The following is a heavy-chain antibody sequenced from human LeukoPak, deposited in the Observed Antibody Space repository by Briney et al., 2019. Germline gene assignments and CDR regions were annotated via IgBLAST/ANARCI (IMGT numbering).Heavy chain of an antibody. CDR1: GGSIRSSYYY. J-gene: IGHJ4*02. CDR3: ARGSGWYPNYFDY. V-gene: IGHV4-39*01. Sequence: SETLSLTCTVSGGSIRSSYYYWGWIRQPPGKGLEWIGSIYDSGSTYYNPSLKSRVTISVDTSKNQFSLKLNSVTAADTAVYYCARGSGWYPNYFDYWGQGTLVTVSS. D-gene: IGHD6-19*01. CDR2: IYDSGST.